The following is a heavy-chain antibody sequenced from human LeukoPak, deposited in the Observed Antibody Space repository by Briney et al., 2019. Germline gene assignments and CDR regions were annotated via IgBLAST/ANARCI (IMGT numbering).Heavy chain of an antibody. D-gene: IGHD3-10*02. V-gene: IGHV3-48*04. J-gene: IGHJ6*04. CDR1: GFTFRSYS. CDR2: ISSSGSTI. CDR3: AELGITMIGGV. Sequence: GGSLRLSCGASGFTFRSYSMNWVREAPGKGVEWVSSISSSGSTIYYADSVKGRFTISRDNAKNSLYLQMNSLRAEDTAVYYCAELGITMIGGVWGKGTTVTISS.